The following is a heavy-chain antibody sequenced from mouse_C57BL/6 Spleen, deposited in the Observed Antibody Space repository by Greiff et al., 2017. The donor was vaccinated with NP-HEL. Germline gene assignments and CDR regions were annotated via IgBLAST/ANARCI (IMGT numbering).Heavy chain of an antibody. CDR2: IDPSDSYT. V-gene: IGHV1-69*01. D-gene: IGHD1-1*02. Sequence: QVQLQQPGAELVMPGASVKLSCKASGYTFTSYWMPWVQQRPGQGLEWIGEIDPSDSYTNYNQKFKGKSTLTVDKSSSTAYMQLSSLTSEDSAVYYCARSGSTRYFDVWGTGTTVTVSS. CDR1: GYTFTSYW. CDR3: ARSGSTRYFDV. J-gene: IGHJ1*03.